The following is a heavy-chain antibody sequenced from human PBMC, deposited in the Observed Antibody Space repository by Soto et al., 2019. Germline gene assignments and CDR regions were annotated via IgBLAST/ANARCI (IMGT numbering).Heavy chain of an antibody. CDR1: GASISSGSYY. CDR3: ARAVYSNHVY. J-gene: IGHJ4*02. D-gene: IGHD4-4*01. Sequence: QVQLQESGPGLVKPSQTLSLTCTVSGASISSGSYYWSWIRQLPGKGLEWIVYISNSGSTYYTPSLKSRVTISVDTSKNQFSLRVSSVTAADTAVYYCARAVYSNHVYWGQGTLVTVSS. V-gene: IGHV4-31*03. CDR2: ISNSGST.